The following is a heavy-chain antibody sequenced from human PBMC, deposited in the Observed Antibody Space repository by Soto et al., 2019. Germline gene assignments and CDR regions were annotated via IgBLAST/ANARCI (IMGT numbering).Heavy chain of an antibody. V-gene: IGHV4-34*01. CDR1: GGSFSTDY. CDR3: ARVLAVHESRDFDY. D-gene: IGHD6-19*01. CDR2: INPSGGT. Sequence: QVQLQQWGAGLLKPSETLSLTCAVYGGSFSTDYWSWIRQPPGKGLEWIGEINPSGGTNYNPSLKSRVTIAVAASTNQFSPMLSSVTAADTAVYYCARVLAVHESRDFDYWGQGTLVTVSS. J-gene: IGHJ4*02.